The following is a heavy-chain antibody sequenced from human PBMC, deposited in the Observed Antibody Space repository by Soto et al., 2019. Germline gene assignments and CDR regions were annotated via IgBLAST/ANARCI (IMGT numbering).Heavy chain of an antibody. Sequence: SETLFLTCTVSGGSISSGGYYWSWIRQHPGKGLEWIGYIYYSGSTYYNPSLKSRVTISVDTSKNQFSLKLSSVTAADTAVYYCARDFDAMVRGGAWFDPWGQGTLVTVSS. J-gene: IGHJ5*02. CDR3: ARDFDAMVRGGAWFDP. CDR2: IYYSGST. CDR1: GGSISSGGYY. V-gene: IGHV4-31*03. D-gene: IGHD3-10*01.